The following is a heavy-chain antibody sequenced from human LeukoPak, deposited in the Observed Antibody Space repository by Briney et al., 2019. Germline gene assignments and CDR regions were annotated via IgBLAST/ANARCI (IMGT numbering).Heavy chain of an antibody. J-gene: IGHJ4*02. CDR2: VYYSGST. D-gene: IGHD3-22*01. CDR3: AQYYYDSSGHIAEDY. Sequence: SETLSLTCSVSGGSVSSTSYYWSWIRQPPGRGLEWIGYVYYSGSTYYNPSLKSRVTISVDTSKNQFSLKLSSVTAADTAVYYCAQYYYDSSGHIAEDYWGQGTLVTVSS. V-gene: IGHV4-61*01. CDR1: GGSVSSTSYY.